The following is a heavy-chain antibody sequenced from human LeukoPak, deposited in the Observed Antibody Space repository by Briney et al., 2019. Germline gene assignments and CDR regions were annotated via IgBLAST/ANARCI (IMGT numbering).Heavy chain of an antibody. J-gene: IGHJ4*02. CDR2: IYPGDSDT. D-gene: IGHD3-16*01. Sequence: GESLKISCKGSGYSFTSYWIGWVRQMPGKGLEWMGIIYPGDSDTRYSPSFQGQVTISADKSISTAYLQWSSLKASDTAMYYCARGEATFGKRGNFDYWGQGTLVTVSS. CDR1: GYSFTSYW. V-gene: IGHV5-51*01. CDR3: ARGEATFGKRGNFDY.